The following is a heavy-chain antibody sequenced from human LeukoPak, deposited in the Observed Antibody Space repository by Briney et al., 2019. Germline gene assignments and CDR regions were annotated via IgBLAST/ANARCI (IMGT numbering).Heavy chain of an antibody. D-gene: IGHD1-26*01. CDR1: GGSISSYY. Sequence: SETLSLTCTVSGGSISSYYWSWIRQPPGKGLEWIGYIYYSGSTNYNPSLKSRVTISVDTSRNQFSLKLRSMTAADTAVYYCARGGRWESYSAFDIWGQGTTVSVSS. J-gene: IGHJ3*02. V-gene: IGHV4-59*12. CDR3: ARGGRWESYSAFDI. CDR2: IYYSGST.